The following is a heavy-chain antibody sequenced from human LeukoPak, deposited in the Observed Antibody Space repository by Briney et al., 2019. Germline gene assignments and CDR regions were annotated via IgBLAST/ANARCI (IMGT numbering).Heavy chain of an antibody. J-gene: IGHJ4*02. CDR1: GFSFSQYA. D-gene: IGHD6-19*01. V-gene: IGHV3-33*06. CDR3: VKDRTVAGTDARYYFDS. CDR2: IWFDGRQT. Sequence: PGGSLRLSCAASGFSFSQYAMHWVRQAPGKGREWVAVIWFDGRQTFYADSVKGRFTISRDNSKNTLYLQMNSLRAEDTAFYYCVKDRTVAGTDARYYFDSWGQGTLVTVSS.